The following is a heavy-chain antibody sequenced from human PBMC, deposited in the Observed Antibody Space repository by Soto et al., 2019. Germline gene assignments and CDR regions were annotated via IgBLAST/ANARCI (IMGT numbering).Heavy chain of an antibody. CDR3: AKAAHPDS. CDR2: INGGDDSE. J-gene: IGHJ5*01. Sequence: PWGSLRLSCAVSGFTFRSSPMSWVRRAPGKGLEWVSGINGGDDSEHYVDSVRGRFTIIRDNSKNLLLLQMNSLRAEDTAVYYCAKAAHPDSWGQGTLVTVSS. CDR1: GFTFRSSP. V-gene: IGHV3-23*01.